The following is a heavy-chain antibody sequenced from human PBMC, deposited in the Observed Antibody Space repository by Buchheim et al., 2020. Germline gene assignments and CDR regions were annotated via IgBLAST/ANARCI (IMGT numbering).Heavy chain of an antibody. CDR2: ISTDGTST. V-gene: IGHV3-74*01. Sequence: EVQLVESGGGLVQPGGSLRLSCAASGFTFSNYWMHWVRQVPGKGLVWVSRISTDGTSTNYADSVKGRVTISRDNTKNTLYLQMNSLRADDTAVYYCARASREGCGSSSCYSWFGPWGQGTL. D-gene: IGHD2-2*02. J-gene: IGHJ5*02. CDR3: ARASREGCGSSSCYSWFGP. CDR1: GFTFSNYW.